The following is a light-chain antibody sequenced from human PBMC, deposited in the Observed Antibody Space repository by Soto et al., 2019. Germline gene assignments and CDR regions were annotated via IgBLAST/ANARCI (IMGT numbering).Light chain of an antibody. CDR2: GAS. CDR3: QQYGSSPRT. V-gene: IGKV3-20*01. J-gene: IGKJ1*01. CDR1: QSVSSNF. Sequence: EIVLTQSPGTLSLSPGERATLSCRASQSVSSNFLAWYQQKPGQAPRLLIYGASSRATGIPDRFSGSGSGADFTLTISRREPEDFAVYYCQQYGSSPRTFGQGTKVESK.